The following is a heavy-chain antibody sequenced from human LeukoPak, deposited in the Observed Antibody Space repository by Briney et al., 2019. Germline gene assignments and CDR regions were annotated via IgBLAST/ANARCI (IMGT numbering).Heavy chain of an antibody. J-gene: IGHJ6*02. D-gene: IGHD5-18*01. CDR1: GGTFSSSA. CDR2: IIPVLNIT. CDR3: ARDQGLTAPPPYGLDV. Sequence: SVKVSCKASGGTFSSSAITWVRQAPGQGLEWMGRIIPVLNITNYAQKFQGRVTITADTSTSTAYMELSSIRSEETAVYYCARDQGLTAPPPYGLDVWGQGTTVTVSS. V-gene: IGHV1-69*04.